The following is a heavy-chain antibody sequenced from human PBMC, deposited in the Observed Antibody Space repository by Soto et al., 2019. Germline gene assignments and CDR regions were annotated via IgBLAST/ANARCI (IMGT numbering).Heavy chain of an antibody. CDR2: ISGDSNYI. Sequence: GGSLRLSCAASGFSFSGYNMNWVRQAPGKGLEWVSSISGDSNYIYYADSVQGRFTISRDNAKNSVYLQMNSLRAEDTAVYYCARDRSYTTDYWGQGTLVTVSS. CDR1: GFSFSGYN. CDR3: ARDRSYTTDY. V-gene: IGHV3-21*01. D-gene: IGHD1-26*01. J-gene: IGHJ4*02.